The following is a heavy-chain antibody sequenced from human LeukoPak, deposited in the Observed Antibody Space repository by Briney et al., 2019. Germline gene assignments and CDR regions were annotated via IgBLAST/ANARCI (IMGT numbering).Heavy chain of an antibody. CDR3: AKDAGVLWYGENYWYFDL. D-gene: IGHD3-10*01. V-gene: IGHV3-23*01. CDR1: GFTVSSNY. CDR2: ISGSGGST. J-gene: IGHJ2*01. Sequence: GGSLRLSCAASGFTVSSNYMSWVRQAPGKGLEWVSAISGSGGSTYYADSVKGRFTISRDNSKNTLNLQMNSLRDEDTAVYYCAKDAGVLWYGENYWYFDLWGRGTLVTVSS.